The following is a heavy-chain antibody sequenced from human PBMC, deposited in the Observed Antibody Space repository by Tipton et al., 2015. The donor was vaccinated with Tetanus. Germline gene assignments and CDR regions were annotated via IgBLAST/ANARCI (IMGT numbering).Heavy chain of an antibody. J-gene: IGHJ3*02. CDR3: ARDPGDFASGGTFDI. CDR2: VYYTGKT. V-gene: IGHV4-59*01. CDR1: GGSISGYY. D-gene: IGHD4-23*01. Sequence: GLVKPSETLSLTCTVSGGSISGYYWSWIRQPPGKGLEWIGYVYYTGKTNSNPSLKSRVTISVDTSRNQFSLRLYSVTAADTAVYFCARDPGDFASGGTFDIWGQGTMVAVSS.